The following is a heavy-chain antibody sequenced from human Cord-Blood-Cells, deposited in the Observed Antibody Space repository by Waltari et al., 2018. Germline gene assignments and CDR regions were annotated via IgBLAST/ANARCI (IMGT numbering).Heavy chain of an antibody. CDR2: IYYSGST. V-gene: IGHV4-59*01. CDR1: GGSISSYY. J-gene: IGHJ6*02. Sequence: QVQLQESGPGLVKPSETLSLTCTVSGGSISSYYWSWIRQPPGKGLEWIGYIYYSGSTNYNPSLKMRVTISVDTSKNQFSLKLSSVTAADTAVYYCARDRPITGTTFGYYYYGMDVWGQGTTVTVSS. D-gene: IGHD1-20*01. CDR3: ARDRPITGTTFGYYYYGMDV.